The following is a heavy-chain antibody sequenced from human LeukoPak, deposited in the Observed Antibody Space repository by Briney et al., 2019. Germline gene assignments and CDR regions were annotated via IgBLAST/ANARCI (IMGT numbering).Heavy chain of an antibody. CDR1: GFTFCNYW. J-gene: IGHJ4*02. CDR2: IKEDGGER. CDR3: ARGGYFEAVAGTGDY. D-gene: IGHD6-19*01. V-gene: IGHV3-7*05. Sequence: GGSLRLSCAASGFTFCNYWMSWVRQAPGKGLEWVANIKEDGGERYYVDSVKGRFTISRDNAKNSLYLQMNSLRAEDTAVYYCARGGYFEAVAGTGDYWGQGTLVTVSS.